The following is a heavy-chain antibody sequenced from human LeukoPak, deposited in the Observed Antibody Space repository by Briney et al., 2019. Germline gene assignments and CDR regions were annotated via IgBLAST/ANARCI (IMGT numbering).Heavy chain of an antibody. CDR1: GGSISSSSYY. D-gene: IGHD1-26*01. CDR2: IYYSGST. J-gene: IGHJ4*02. V-gene: IGHV4-39*01. CDR3: ARHFWAGWDLPHPSFDY. Sequence: SETLSLTCTVSGGSISSSSYYWGWIRQPPGKGLEWIGSIYYSGSTYCNPSLKSRVTISVDTSKNQFSLKLSSVTAADTAVYYCARHFWAGWDLPHPSFDYWGQGTLVTVSS.